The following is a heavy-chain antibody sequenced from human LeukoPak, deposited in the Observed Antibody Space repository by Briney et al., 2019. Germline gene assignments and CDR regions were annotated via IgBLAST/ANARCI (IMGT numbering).Heavy chain of an antibody. CDR3: ARDQGIYCSSISCSVDY. J-gene: IGHJ4*02. Sequence: GASVKVSCKASGYTFTCYYMHWVRQAPGQGLEWMGWINPNSGGTNYAQKFQGRVTMTRDTSISTAYMELSRLTSDDTAVYYCARDQGIYCSSISCSVDYWGQGTLVTVSS. CDR1: GYTFTCYY. CDR2: INPNSGGT. V-gene: IGHV1-2*02. D-gene: IGHD2-2*01.